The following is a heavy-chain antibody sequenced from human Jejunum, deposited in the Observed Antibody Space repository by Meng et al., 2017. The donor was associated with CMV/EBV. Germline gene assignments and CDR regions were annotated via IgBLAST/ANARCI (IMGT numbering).Heavy chain of an antibody. Sequence: SVLTSTNYAMTWVRQAPGKGLEWVSAIRGSGGSTYYADSVKGRFTISRDNSKNTLYLQMNSLRAEDTAVYYCAKDGRNDCCNWYFDLWGRGTLVTVSS. CDR3: AKDGRNDCCNWYFDL. J-gene: IGHJ2*01. D-gene: IGHD2-21*02. CDR1: VLTSTNYA. CDR2: IRGSGGST. V-gene: IGHV3-23*01.